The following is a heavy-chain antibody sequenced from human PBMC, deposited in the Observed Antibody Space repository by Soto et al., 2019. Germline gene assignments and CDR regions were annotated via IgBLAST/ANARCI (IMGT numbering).Heavy chain of an antibody. V-gene: IGHV1-18*01. CDR3: ARVGIAAAGQTPAVHWFDP. CDR1: GYTFTSYG. Sequence: QVQLVQSGAEVKKPGASVKVSCKASGYTFTSYGISWVRQAPGQGLEWMGWISAYNGNTNYAQKLQGRVTMTTDTSTSTAYMQLRSLRSDDTAVYYCARVGIAAAGQTPAVHWFDPWGQGTLVTVSS. J-gene: IGHJ5*02. CDR2: ISAYNGNT. D-gene: IGHD6-13*01.